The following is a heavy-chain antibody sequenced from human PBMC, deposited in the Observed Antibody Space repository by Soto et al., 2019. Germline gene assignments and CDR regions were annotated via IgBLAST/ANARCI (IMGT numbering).Heavy chain of an antibody. D-gene: IGHD2-15*01. Sequence: SETLSLTCAVSAGSISSRNWWTWVRQSPGKGLEWIGEIHHSGSTNYNPSLKSRVTISFDASKNEISLQVRSATAADAAVYYCARDLKEYCSDGKCNWFDPWGQGTLVTVSS. V-gene: IGHV4-4*02. CDR3: ARDLKEYCSDGKCNWFDP. CDR1: AGSISSRNW. J-gene: IGHJ5*02. CDR2: IHHSGST.